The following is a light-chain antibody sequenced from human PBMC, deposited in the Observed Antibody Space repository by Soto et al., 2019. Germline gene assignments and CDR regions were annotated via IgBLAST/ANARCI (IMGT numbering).Light chain of an antibody. Sequence: AGQSVSADSAWYQQNPRQAPRLLFDDASTRGTGIPVRCSGSGSGTEFSLSICSLQSEDFAGYYCQQYDSWPLTFRQGTKVDI. CDR2: DAS. V-gene: IGKV3-15*01. CDR1: QSVSAD. CDR3: QQYDSWPLT. J-gene: IGKJ1*01.